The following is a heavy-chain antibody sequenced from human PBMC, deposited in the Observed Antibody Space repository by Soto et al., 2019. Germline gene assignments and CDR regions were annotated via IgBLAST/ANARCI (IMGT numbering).Heavy chain of an antibody. V-gene: IGHV4-31*03. Sequence: PSETLSLTCTVSGGSITRGGYFWSWIRQHPGRGLECIGFIYYTGSTYYNPALQSRVTISVDTSENQFSLKLSSVTAADTAVYYCVRGGSFGAGSYYNLDYWGQGLLVTVSS. CDR1: GGSITRGGYF. J-gene: IGHJ4*02. CDR3: VRGGSFGAGSYYNLDY. CDR2: IYYTGST. D-gene: IGHD3-10*01.